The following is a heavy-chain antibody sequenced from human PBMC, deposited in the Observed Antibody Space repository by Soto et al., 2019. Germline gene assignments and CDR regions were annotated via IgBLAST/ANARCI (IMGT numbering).Heavy chain of an antibody. D-gene: IGHD3-10*01. Sequence: QVPLQESGPGLVKPSETLSLSCTVSGGSISSYYWSWIRQTPEKGLEWIGYVNDNWGSNYNPHLKSRVAIAVDTSKSQFSLKLTSVTATDTGVYDCVRQGFGALHGLGDVWGQGTTVTVSS. J-gene: IGHJ6*02. CDR1: GGSISSYY. CDR3: VRQGFGALHGLGDV. V-gene: IGHV4-59*08. CDR2: VNDNWGS.